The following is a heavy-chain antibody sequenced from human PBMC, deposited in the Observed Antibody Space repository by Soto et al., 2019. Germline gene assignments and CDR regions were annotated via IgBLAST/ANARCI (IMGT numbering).Heavy chain of an antibody. Sequence: SVKVSCKASGYTFTSYGISWVRQATGQGLEWMGWMNPNSGNTGYAQKFQGRVTMTRNTSISTAYMELSSLRSEDTAVYYCARGYTVTNDAFDIWGQGTMVTVSS. CDR2: MNPNSGNT. D-gene: IGHD4-17*01. CDR1: GYTFTSYG. V-gene: IGHV1-8*02. CDR3: ARGYTVTNDAFDI. J-gene: IGHJ3*02.